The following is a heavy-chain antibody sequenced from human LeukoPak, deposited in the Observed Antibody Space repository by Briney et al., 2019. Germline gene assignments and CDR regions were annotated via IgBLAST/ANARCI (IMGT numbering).Heavy chain of an antibody. Sequence: GGSLRLSCAASGFTFSSYAMHWVRQASGKGLEWVGRIRSKANGYATAYAESVKGRFAISRDDSENTAYLQMNSLKIEDTAVYYCTSGLIAAGGENFDYWGQGTLVTVSS. CDR2: IRSKANGYAT. D-gene: IGHD6-13*01. V-gene: IGHV3-73*01. J-gene: IGHJ4*02. CDR3: TSGLIAAGGENFDY. CDR1: GFTFSSYA.